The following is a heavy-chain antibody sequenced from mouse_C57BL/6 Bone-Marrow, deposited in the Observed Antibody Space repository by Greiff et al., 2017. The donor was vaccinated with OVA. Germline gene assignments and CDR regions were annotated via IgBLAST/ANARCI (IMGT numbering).Heavy chain of an antibody. D-gene: IGHD1-1*01. CDR3: ARSALYYYGSSL. CDR1: GYTFTSYW. V-gene: IGHV1-72*01. J-gene: IGHJ2*01. Sequence: QVQLQQPGAELVKPGASVKLSCKASGYTFTSYWMHWVKQRPGRGLEWIGRIDPNSGGTKYNEQFKSKATLTVDKPSSTAYMQLSSLPSEDSAVYYCARSALYYYGSSLWGQGTTLTVSS. CDR2: IDPNSGGT.